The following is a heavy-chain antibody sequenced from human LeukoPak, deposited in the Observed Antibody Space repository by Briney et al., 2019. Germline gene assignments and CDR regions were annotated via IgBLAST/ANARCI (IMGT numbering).Heavy chain of an antibody. J-gene: IGHJ6*03. CDR2: IDHGGST. Sequence: SETLSLTCTVSGYSISSGYYWGWIRQPPGKGLEWIGSIDHGGSTNDNPSLKSRVTVSVDTSKNQFSLKLSSVTAADTAVYYCARVPHCTSTSCYVGGYHMDVWGKGTTVTVSS. V-gene: IGHV4-38-2*02. D-gene: IGHD2-2*01. CDR1: GYSISSGYY. CDR3: ARVPHCTSTSCYVGGYHMDV.